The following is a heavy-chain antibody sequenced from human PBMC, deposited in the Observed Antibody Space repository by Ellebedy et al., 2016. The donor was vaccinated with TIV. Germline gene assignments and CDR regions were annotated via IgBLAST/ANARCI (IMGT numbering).Heavy chain of an antibody. CDR1: GGAFSSYG. CDR3: ARESTPASRGHWFDP. CDR2: ISAHNGHT. Sequence: ASVKVSCKASGGAFSSYGISWVRQAPGQGLEWMGWISAHNGHTNYAQKLQGRVTMTTDTSTSTAYMELRSLRSEDTAVYFCARESTPASRGHWFDPWGQGTLVTVSS. J-gene: IGHJ5*02. V-gene: IGHV1-18*01. D-gene: IGHD3-22*01.